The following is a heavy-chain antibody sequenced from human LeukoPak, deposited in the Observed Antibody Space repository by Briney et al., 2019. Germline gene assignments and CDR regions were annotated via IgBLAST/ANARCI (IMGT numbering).Heavy chain of an antibody. V-gene: IGHV3-23*01. Sequence: GGSLRLSCAASGFTFSSYAMSWVRQAPGKGLEWVSAISGSGGSTYYADSVKGRFTISRDNAKNSLYLQMNSLRAEDTAVYYCARDGYRYCSSTSCFPGGSYWGQGTLVTVSS. CDR2: ISGSGGST. CDR1: GFTFSSYA. D-gene: IGHD2-2*01. J-gene: IGHJ4*02. CDR3: ARDGYRYCSSTSCFPGGSY.